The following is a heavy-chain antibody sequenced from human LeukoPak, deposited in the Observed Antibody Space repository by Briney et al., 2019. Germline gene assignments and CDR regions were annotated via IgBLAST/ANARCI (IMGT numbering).Heavy chain of an antibody. CDR1: GYTFTGYY. CDR2: INPNSGGT. CDR3: ARDRLRYYYDSSGYYPDY. D-gene: IGHD3-22*01. J-gene: IGHJ4*02. V-gene: IGHV1-2*02. Sequence: ASVKVSCKASGYTFTGYYMHWVRQAPGQGLEWMGWINPNSGGTNYAQKFQGRVTMTRDTSISTAYMELSRLRSDDTAVYYCARDRLRYYYDSSGYYPDYWGQGTLVTVSS.